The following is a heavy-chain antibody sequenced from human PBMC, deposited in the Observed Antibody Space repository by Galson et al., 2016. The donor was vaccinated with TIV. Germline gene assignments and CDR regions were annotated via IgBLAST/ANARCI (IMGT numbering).Heavy chain of an antibody. CDR2: ISWDGGRR. D-gene: IGHD3-3*01. J-gene: IGHJ4*02. CDR1: GFTFDDFA. Sequence: SLRLSCAGSGFTFDDFAMHWVRQAPGKGLEWVSIISWDGGRRYYGDSMKGRFTISRDNPKNSLHLEMNDLRAEDTATYYRAKGLYDFWSGIWEWGQGTLVTVAS. CDR3: AKGLYDFWSGIWE. V-gene: IGHV3-43D*03.